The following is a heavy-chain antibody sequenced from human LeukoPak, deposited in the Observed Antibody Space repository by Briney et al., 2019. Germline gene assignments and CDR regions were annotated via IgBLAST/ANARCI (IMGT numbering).Heavy chain of an antibody. CDR3: ARAGGRLLNYPLFDY. V-gene: IGHV3-33*01. Sequence: GGSLRLSCAASGFTFSSYGMHWVRQAPGKGLEWVAVIWYDGSNKYYADSVKGRFTISRDNSKNTLYLQMNSLRAEDTAVYYCARAGGRLLNYPLFDYWGQGTLVTVSS. CDR1: GFTFSSYG. J-gene: IGHJ4*02. D-gene: IGHD1-7*01. CDR2: IWYDGSNK.